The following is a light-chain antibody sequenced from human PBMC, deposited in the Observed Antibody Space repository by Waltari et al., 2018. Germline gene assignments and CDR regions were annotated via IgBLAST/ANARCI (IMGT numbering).Light chain of an antibody. CDR1: NLGQRY. CDR2: QDS. CDR3: QAWDYNTAM. Sequence: SYELTQPPSVSVSSGQTATITCSGNNLGQRYLSWYQKRPGQSPSVVIYQDSKRPSGIPERFSGSNSGNTATLTISGTQAVDEADYFCQAWDYNTAMFGGGTRLTVL. V-gene: IGLV3-1*01. J-gene: IGLJ3*02.